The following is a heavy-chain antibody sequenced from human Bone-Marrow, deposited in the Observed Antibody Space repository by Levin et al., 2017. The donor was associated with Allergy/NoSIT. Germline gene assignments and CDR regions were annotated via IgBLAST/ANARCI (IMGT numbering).Heavy chain of an antibody. V-gene: IGHV5-51*01. D-gene: IGHD3-10*01. CDR1: GYNFANHY. CDR3: ARQVGIFGIVTYGNYFDV. CDR2: IYPGDSAT. J-gene: IGHJ4*02. Sequence: GASVKVSCEVSGYNFANHYIAWVRQLPGRGPEWMAIIYPGDSATTYNPSFEGHVSVSVDTSVNAAYLQWSSLGASDTAMYYCARQVGIFGIVTYGNYFDVWGQGTLVTVS.